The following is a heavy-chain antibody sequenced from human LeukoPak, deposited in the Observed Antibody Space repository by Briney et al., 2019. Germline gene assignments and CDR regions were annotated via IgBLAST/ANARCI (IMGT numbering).Heavy chain of an antibody. Sequence: GGSLRLSCAASGFTFSSYSMNWVRQAPGKGLEWVSSISSSSSYIYYADSVKGRFTISRDNAKNSLYLQMNSLRAEDTAVYYCARALVPSSWATGFDPWGQGTLVTVSS. D-gene: IGHD6-6*01. CDR2: ISSSSSYI. V-gene: IGHV3-21*04. CDR3: ARALVPSSWATGFDP. J-gene: IGHJ5*02. CDR1: GFTFSSYS.